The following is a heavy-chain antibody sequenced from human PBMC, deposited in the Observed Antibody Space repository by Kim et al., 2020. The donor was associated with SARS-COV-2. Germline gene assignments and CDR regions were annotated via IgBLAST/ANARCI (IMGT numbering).Heavy chain of an antibody. CDR2: IYHSGST. V-gene: IGHV4-30-2*01. Sequence: SETLSLTCAVSGGSISSGGYSWSWIRQPPGKGLEWIGYIYHSGSTYYNPSLKSRVTISVDRSKNQFSLKLSSVTAADTAVYYCARGRFASVWDFDWLLFDYWGQGTLVTVSS. D-gene: IGHD3-9*01. CDR1: GGSISSGGYS. CDR3: ARGRFASVWDFDWLLFDY. J-gene: IGHJ4*02.